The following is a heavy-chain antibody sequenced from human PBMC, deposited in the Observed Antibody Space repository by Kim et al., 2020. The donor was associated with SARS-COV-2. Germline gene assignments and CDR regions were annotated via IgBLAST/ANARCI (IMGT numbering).Heavy chain of an antibody. CDR2: K. D-gene: IGHD1-26*01. J-gene: IGHJ4*02. Sequence: KFYAESGERRFTISRDNSKNTLYLQMNSRRAEDTAVYYCARDPERELPDYWGQGTLVTVSS. V-gene: IGHV3-33*01. CDR3: ARDPERELPDY.